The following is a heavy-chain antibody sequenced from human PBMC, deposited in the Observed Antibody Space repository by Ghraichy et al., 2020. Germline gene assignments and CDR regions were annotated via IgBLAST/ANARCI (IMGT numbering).Heavy chain of an antibody. Sequence: LSLTCAASGFTFSSYAMSWVRQAPGKGLEWVSAISGSGGSTYYADSVKGRFTISRDNSKNTLYLQMNSLRAEDTAVYYCAKDLGGSYLTGIDYWGQGTLVTVSS. CDR3: AKDLGGSYLTGIDY. CDR1: GFTFSSYA. V-gene: IGHV3-23*01. CDR2: ISGSGGST. D-gene: IGHD1-26*01. J-gene: IGHJ4*02.